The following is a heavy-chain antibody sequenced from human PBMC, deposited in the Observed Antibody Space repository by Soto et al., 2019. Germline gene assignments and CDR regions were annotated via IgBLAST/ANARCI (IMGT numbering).Heavy chain of an antibody. CDR2: SYYSGST. V-gene: IGHV4-30-4*01. CDR1: GGSISRGDYY. Sequence: PSETLSLTCTVSGGSISRGDYYWSWIRQPQGKGLEWIGYSYYSGSTYYNPSLKSRVTISLVTSKNQFSLKLSSVTAADTTVYYSARADIGYYDFWSGPPGFYFNCWGQGTLITVSS. J-gene: IGHJ4*02. CDR3: ARADIGYYDFWSGPPGFYFNC. D-gene: IGHD3-3*01.